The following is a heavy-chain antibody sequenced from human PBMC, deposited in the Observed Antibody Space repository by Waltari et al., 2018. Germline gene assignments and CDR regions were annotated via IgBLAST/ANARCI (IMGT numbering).Heavy chain of an antibody. D-gene: IGHD2-15*01. CDR2: INHGVKT. Sequence: VRLDQWGTKLVEPWETLSLTCALYEGSFSAFFWSWVRQAPGKGRDWIGEINHGVKTDYNPSLKSRLFMSVDPSKNQFSLMLSSVTAADTAVYYCVRSHCIGDSCFRYFDSWGQGTLVTVSS. CDR1: EGSFSAFF. V-gene: IGHV4-34*01. CDR3: VRSHCIGDSCFRYFDS. J-gene: IGHJ4*02.